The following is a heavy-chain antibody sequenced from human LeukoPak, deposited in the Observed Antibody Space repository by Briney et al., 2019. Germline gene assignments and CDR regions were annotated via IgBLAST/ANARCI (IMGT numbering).Heavy chain of an antibody. D-gene: IGHD3-22*01. CDR2: INHSGST. CDR3: ARAKTVTMIVVVMRFRVAFDI. CDR1: GGSFRGYY. V-gene: IGHV4-34*01. Sequence: SETLSLTCAVYGGSFRGYYWSWISQPPGKGLEWIGEINHSGSTNYNPSLKSRVTISVETSKNQFSLKLSSVTAADTAVYYCARAKTVTMIVVVMRFRVAFDIWGQGTMVTVSS. J-gene: IGHJ3*02.